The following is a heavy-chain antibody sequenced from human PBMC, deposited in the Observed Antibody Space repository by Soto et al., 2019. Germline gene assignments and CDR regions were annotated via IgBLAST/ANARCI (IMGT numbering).Heavy chain of an antibody. Sequence: QVQLVQSGAEVKKPGSSVKVSCKASGGTFSSYAISWVRQAPGQGLEWMGGIIPIFGTANYAQKFQGRVTITADESTRTADMELSSLRSEDTAVYYCASLGHGIAARPGGGDYWGQGTLVTVSS. J-gene: IGHJ4*02. CDR1: GGTFSSYA. CDR2: IIPIFGTA. V-gene: IGHV1-69*12. D-gene: IGHD6-6*01. CDR3: ASLGHGIAARPGGGDY.